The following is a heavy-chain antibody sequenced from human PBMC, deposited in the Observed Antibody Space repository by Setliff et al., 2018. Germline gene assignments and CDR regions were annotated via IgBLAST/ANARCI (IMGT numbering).Heavy chain of an antibody. D-gene: IGHD1-26*01. V-gene: IGHV3-9*01. CDR3: VKDMAGSYFDGRFDY. CDR2: IIWNSDNT. J-gene: IGHJ4*02. Sequence: GGSLRLSCVVSGFKFDDHVMYWVRQVTGKGLEWVAGIIWNSDNTGYADSVKGRFHIARDNAKNSLSLQMNSLRVEDTALYYWVKDMAGSYFDGRFDYWGPGTLVTVSS. CDR1: GFKFDDHV.